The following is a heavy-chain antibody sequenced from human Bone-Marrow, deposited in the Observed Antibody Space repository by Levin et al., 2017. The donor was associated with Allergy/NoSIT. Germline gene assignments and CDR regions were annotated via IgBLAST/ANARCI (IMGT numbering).Heavy chain of an antibody. J-gene: IGHJ4*02. CDR1: GFTFDDYT. CDR3: AKDRASSGWSPELY. Sequence: PGGSLRLSCAASGFTFDDYTMHWVRQAPGKGLEWVSLISWDGGSTYYADSVKGRFTISRDNSKNSLYLQMNSLRTEDTALYYCAKDRASSGWSPELYWGQGTLVTVSS. V-gene: IGHV3-43*01. D-gene: IGHD6-19*01. CDR2: ISWDGGST.